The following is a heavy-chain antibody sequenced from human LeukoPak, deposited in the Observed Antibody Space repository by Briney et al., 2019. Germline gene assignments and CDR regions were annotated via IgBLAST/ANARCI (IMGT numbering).Heavy chain of an antibody. CDR1: GFTFDDYA. V-gene: IGHV3-9*01. D-gene: IGHD5-12*01. J-gene: IGHJ4*02. Sequence: PGRSLRLSCAASGFTFDDYAMHWVRQAPGKGLEWVSGISWNSGSIGYADSVKGRFTISRDNAKNSLYLQMNSLRADDTAVYYCARGGGYAWDYWGQGTLVTVSS. CDR2: ISWNSGSI. CDR3: ARGGGYAWDY.